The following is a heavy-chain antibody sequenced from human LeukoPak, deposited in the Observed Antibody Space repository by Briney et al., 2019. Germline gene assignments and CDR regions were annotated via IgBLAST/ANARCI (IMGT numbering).Heavy chain of an antibody. CDR1: GGSISSYY. Sequence: SETLSLTCTVSGGSISSYYWGWIRQPPGKGLEWIGSIYYSGSTYYNPSLKSRVTISVDTSKNQFSLKLSSVTAADTAVYYCARAYYGSPYYYYYMDAWGKGTTVTISS. CDR2: IYYSGST. J-gene: IGHJ6*03. CDR3: ARAYYGSPYYYYYMDA. V-gene: IGHV4-39*01. D-gene: IGHD3-10*01.